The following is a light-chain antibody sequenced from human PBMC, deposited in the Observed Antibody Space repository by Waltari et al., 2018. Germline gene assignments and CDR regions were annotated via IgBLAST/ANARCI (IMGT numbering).Light chain of an antibody. J-gene: IGKJ1*01. Sequence: IVLTPSPGALSLLPGERATLSCRARQSVSKYLAWYQQKPGQAPRLLIYDASTRATGIPDRFSATGWGTDFSLSISRLEPEDFAVYYCQKYGTLPATFGQGTKVQMK. CDR1: QSVSKY. CDR3: QKYGTLPAT. CDR2: DAS. V-gene: IGKV3-20*01.